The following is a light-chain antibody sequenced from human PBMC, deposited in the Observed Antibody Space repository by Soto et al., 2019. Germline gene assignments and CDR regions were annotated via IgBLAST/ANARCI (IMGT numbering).Light chain of an antibody. CDR1: QSVSSSY. CDR2: GAS. Sequence: EIVLTRSPDTGCVCPGASGTLSSRASQSVSSSYLAWYKQKRGQATRLLIYGASSRATGIPDRFSGSGSGTDFTLTISRLEPEDFAVYYCQAYGGSPPRFAQGTKVDIK. J-gene: IGKJ1*01. CDR3: QAYGGSPPR. V-gene: IGKV3-20*01.